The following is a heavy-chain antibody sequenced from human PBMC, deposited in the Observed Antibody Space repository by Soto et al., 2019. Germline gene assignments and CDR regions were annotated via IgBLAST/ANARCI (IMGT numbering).Heavy chain of an antibody. Sequence: EVQLLESGGHLVQPGGSLRLSCAASGFTFSNYAISWVRQAPGKGLEWVSSISGSGGSTYYADSVKGRFTISRDNSKNTLYLPMNSLRAEDTAVYYCATYSGNYERYGAYYGMDVWGQGTTVTVSS. CDR3: ATYSGNYERYGAYYGMDV. CDR2: ISGSGGST. CDR1: GFTFSNYA. J-gene: IGHJ6*02. D-gene: IGHD1-26*01. V-gene: IGHV3-23*01.